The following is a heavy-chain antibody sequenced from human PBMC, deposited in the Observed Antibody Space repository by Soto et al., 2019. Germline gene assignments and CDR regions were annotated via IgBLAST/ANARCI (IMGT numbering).Heavy chain of an antibody. D-gene: IGHD3-22*01. Sequence: ASVKVSCKASENTFIGYYLHWVRQAPGQGLEWMGWISPYSGDTDSAQKFQGRVTLTRDTSTRTVYMELSRLTSDDTAVYYCARKVYYYDTSPMGWFDPWGQGTLVTVSS. CDR2: ISPYSGDT. J-gene: IGHJ5*02. CDR1: ENTFIGYY. CDR3: ARKVYYYDTSPMGWFDP. V-gene: IGHV1-2*02.